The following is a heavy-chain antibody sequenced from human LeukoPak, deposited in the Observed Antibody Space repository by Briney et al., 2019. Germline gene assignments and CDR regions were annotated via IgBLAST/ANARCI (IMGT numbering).Heavy chain of an antibody. CDR3: ARDGSSRSLQY. CDR1: GFSASSNY. Sequence: GGSLRLSCAASGFSASSNYMSWVRQDPGKGLEWVSLIHREDTYYADSVKGRFTISRDISKNTLYLQMNSLRAEDTAVYYCARDGSSRSLQYWGQGTLVTFSS. CDR2: IHREDT. J-gene: IGHJ1*01. V-gene: IGHV3-53*01.